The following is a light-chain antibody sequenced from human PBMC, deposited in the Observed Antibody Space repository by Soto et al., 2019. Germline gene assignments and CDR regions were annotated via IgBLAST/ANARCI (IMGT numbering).Light chain of an antibody. CDR1: ESLLHSDGKTY. Sequence: DIVLTQTPLSSPVTLGQPASISCRSSESLLHSDGKTYLSWLQQRPGQPPRLLIYKVSNRLSGVTDRFSGSGAGTDFTLKISRVEADDVGVYYCFQPTQYPPYTFGQGTKLEIE. CDR2: KVS. V-gene: IGKV2-24*01. CDR3: FQPTQYPPYT. J-gene: IGKJ2*01.